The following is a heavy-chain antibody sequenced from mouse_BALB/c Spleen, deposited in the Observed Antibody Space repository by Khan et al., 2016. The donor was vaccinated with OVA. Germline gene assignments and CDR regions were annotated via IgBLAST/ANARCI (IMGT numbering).Heavy chain of an antibody. Sequence: QVQLKESGAELVKPGASVKLSCKASGYTFTSYYMYWVKQRPGQGLEWIGEINPSNGGTNSNEKFKIKATLTVDKSSSTADMQLSSLTSEDSAGYYCIRVGYGGFAYWGQGTLVTVSA. D-gene: IGHD1-2*01. V-gene: IGHV1S81*02. CDR1: GYTFTSYY. CDR2: INPSNGGT. J-gene: IGHJ3*01. CDR3: IRVGYGGFAY.